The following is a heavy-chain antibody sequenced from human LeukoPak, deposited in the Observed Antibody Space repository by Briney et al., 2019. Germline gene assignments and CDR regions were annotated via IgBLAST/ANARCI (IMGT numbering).Heavy chain of an antibody. V-gene: IGHV3-30*04. D-gene: IGHD3-22*01. CDR2: ISYDGSNK. J-gene: IGHJ5*02. Sequence: PGRSLRLSCVASGFTFSTYTMHWARQAPGKGLEWVTIISYDGSNKYYADSVKDRFTISRDNSKNSLFLQMNSLRVEDTAVYYCARGPYYDDISNGFDPWGQGTLVTVSS. CDR1: GFTFSTYT. CDR3: ARGPYYDDISNGFDP.